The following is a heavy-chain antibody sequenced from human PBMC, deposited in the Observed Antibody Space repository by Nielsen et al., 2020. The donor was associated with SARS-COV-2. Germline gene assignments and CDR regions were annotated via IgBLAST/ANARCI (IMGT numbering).Heavy chain of an antibody. V-gene: IGHV1-69*04. CDR1: GGTFSSYA. CDR3: ARGSAHYYGMDV. Sequence: SVKVSCKASGGTFSSYAISWVRQAPGQGLEWMGRIIPILGIANYAQKFQGRVTITADKSTSTAYMELSSLRSEDTAVYYCARGSAHYYGMDVWSQGTTVTVSS. CDR2: IIPILGIA. J-gene: IGHJ6*02.